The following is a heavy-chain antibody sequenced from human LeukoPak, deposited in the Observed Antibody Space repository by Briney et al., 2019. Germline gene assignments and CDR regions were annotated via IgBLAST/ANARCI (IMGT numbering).Heavy chain of an antibody. D-gene: IGHD4-23*01. V-gene: IGHV3-48*03. CDR2: ISSSGSSI. CDR3: ARGQDTVVTSRDAFDI. Sequence: GGSLRLSCAASGFTFSSYEMNWVRQAPGKGLEWVSYISSSGSSIYYADSVKGRFTISRDNAKNSLYLQMNSLRAEDTAVYYCARGQDTVVTSRDAFDIWGQGTMVTVSS. CDR1: GFTFSSYE. J-gene: IGHJ3*02.